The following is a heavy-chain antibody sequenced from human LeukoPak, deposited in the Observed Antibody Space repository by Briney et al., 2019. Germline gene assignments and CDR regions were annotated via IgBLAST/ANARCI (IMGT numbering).Heavy chain of an antibody. J-gene: IGHJ4*02. CDR2: IIPIFGTA. Sequence: RASVKVSCKASGGTFSSYAISWVRQAPGQGLEWMGGIIPIFGTANYAQKFQGRVTITTDESTSTAYMELSSLRSEDTAVYYCARVVGQWPAIGYEDWGQGTLVTVSS. CDR3: ARVVGQWPAIGYED. D-gene: IGHD6-19*01. V-gene: IGHV1-69*05. CDR1: GGTFSSYA.